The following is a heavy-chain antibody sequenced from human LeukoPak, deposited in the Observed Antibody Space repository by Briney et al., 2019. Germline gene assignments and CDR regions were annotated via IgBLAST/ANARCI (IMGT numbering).Heavy chain of an antibody. CDR2: IYSGGDT. V-gene: IGHV3-66*01. CDR1: GFTVSTNY. J-gene: IGHJ4*02. CDR3: AREGHYFDS. Sequence: GGSLRLSCAASGFTVSTNYMDWVRQAPGKGLEWVSLIYSGGDTYHADSVRGRFTLSRDNTKNTLYLQMNSLRAEDTAVYYCAREGHYFDSWGQGTLVTVSS.